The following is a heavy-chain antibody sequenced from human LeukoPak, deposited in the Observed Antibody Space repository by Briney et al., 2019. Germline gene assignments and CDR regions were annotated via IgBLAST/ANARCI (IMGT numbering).Heavy chain of an antibody. V-gene: IGHV3-9*01. Sequence: SLRLSCAASGFTFDDYAMHWVRQAPGKGLEWVSGISWNSGSIGYADSVKGRFTISRDNAKNSLYLQMNSLRAEDTALYYCAKGRHYYDSSGYYSIFDYWGQGTLVTVSS. CDR2: ISWNSGSI. CDR3: AKGRHYYDSSGYYSIFDY. CDR1: GFTFDDYA. D-gene: IGHD3-22*01. J-gene: IGHJ4*02.